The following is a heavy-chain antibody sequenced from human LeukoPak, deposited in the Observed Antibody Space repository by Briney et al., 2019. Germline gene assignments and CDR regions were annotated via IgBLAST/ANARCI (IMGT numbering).Heavy chain of an antibody. V-gene: IGHV4-39*01. D-gene: IGHD6-19*01. CDR3: ARPHISSGWYVY. J-gene: IGHJ4*02. Sequence: SETLSLTCTVSGGSISSSSYYWGWIRRPPGEGLEWIGSIYYSGSTYYNPSLKSRVTISVDTSKNRFSLKLSSVTAADTAVYYCARPHISSGWYVYWGQGTLVTVSS. CDR2: IYYSGST. CDR1: GGSISSSSYY.